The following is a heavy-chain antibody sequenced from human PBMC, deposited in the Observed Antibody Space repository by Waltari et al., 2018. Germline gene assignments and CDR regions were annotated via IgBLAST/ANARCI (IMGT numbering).Heavy chain of an antibody. Sequence: QAQLVESGGGVVQPGRSLRLPCAASGFPFSYYAMPWARQAPGKGLEWVAVISYDGSKKYYADSVTGRFTNSRDNSKNTLYLQMNSLNSEDTAVYFCAKQGEYWGQGTLVTVSS. J-gene: IGHJ4*02. CDR3: AKQGEY. D-gene: IGHD3-10*01. CDR2: ISYDGSKK. CDR1: GFPFSYYA. V-gene: IGHV3-30-3*02.